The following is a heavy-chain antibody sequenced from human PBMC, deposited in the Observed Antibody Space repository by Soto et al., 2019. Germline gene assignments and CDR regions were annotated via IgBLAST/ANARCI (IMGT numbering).Heavy chain of an antibody. CDR3: ARDPGYSYGYN. D-gene: IGHD5-18*01. CDR2: IIHKGGAT. CDR1: GFTFSDFA. J-gene: IGHJ4*02. Sequence: GGPLRLSCAASGFTFSDFAMHWVSQAPGKGLEYVSAIIHKGGATYYADSVKGRFTISRDNSKSTLYLQMSSLRSEDTAVYYCARDPGYSYGYNWGQGTLVTVSS. V-gene: IGHV3-64D*06.